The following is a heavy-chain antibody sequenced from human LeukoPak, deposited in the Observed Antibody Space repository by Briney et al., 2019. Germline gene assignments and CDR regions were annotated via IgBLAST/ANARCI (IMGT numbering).Heavy chain of an antibody. CDR2: MYYSGGT. Sequence: PSETLSLTCTVSGGSLSSSTYYWGWIHQPPGKGLEWIGSMYYSGGTYYNPSLKSRVTISVDTSKNQFSLNLRSVTAADTAVYYCASSITIFGVVLRTIYFDYWGQGILVTVSS. J-gene: IGHJ4*02. CDR1: GGSLSSSTYY. CDR3: ASSITIFGVVLRTIYFDY. D-gene: IGHD3-3*01. V-gene: IGHV4-39*01.